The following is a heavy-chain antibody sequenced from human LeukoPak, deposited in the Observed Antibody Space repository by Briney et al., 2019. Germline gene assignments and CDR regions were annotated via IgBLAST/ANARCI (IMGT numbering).Heavy chain of an antibody. V-gene: IGHV3-23*01. CDR2: ITVSGGRT. CDR1: GLILSSYV. D-gene: IGHD4/OR15-4a*01. CDR3: ARRAGAYSHPYDY. Sequence: GGSLRLSCAASGLILSSYVMSWVRQAPGKGLEWVSTITVSGGRTYYADSVKGRFTISRDNSKNTLYLQMNSLRAEDTAVYYCARRAGAYSHPYDYWGQGTLVTVSS. J-gene: IGHJ4*02.